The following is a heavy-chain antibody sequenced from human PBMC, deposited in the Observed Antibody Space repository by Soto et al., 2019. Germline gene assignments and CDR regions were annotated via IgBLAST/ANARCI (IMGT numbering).Heavy chain of an antibody. Sequence: QVQLVQSGAEVKKPGASVKVSCKASGYTFISYAIHWVRQAPGQRLEWMGWINAGNGNTKYSQKFQGRVTITRDTSASTAYMELSSLRSEDTVVYYCARGPGGPDGPGDYWGQGTLVTVSS. CDR2: INAGNGNT. D-gene: IGHD2-15*01. CDR1: GYTFISYA. V-gene: IGHV1-3*01. CDR3: ARGPGGPDGPGDY. J-gene: IGHJ4*02.